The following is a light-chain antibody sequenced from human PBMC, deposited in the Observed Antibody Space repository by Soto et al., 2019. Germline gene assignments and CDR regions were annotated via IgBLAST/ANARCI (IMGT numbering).Light chain of an antibody. CDR2: RAS. Sequence: IMMTQSPATLSVSLGERATLSCRAGQTIYSNVAWYQQRPGQAPRLLIYRASTRATGVPARFSGSGSGTEFTLSVSSLQSEDFGNYYRYQYQRLWTFGQGT. CDR3: YQYQRLWT. CDR1: QTIYSN. J-gene: IGKJ1*01. V-gene: IGKV3-15*01.